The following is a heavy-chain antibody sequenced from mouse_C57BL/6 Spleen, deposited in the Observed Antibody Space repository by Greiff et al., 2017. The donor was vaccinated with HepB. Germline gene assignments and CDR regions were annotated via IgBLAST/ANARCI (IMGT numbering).Heavy chain of an antibody. CDR3: ARGGKFITTVVAPGYFDY. D-gene: IGHD1-1*01. V-gene: IGHV1-72*01. CDR1: GYTFTSYW. Sequence: QVQLQQPGAELVKPGASVKLSCKASGYTFTSYWMHWVKQRPGRGLEWIGRIDPNSGGTNYNEKFKSKATLTVDKPSSTAYMQLSSLTSEDSAVYYCARGGKFITTVVAPGYFDYWGQGTTLTVSS. CDR2: IDPNSGGT. J-gene: IGHJ2*01.